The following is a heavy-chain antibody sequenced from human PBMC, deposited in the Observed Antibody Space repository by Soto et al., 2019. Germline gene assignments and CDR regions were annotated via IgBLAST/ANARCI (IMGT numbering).Heavy chain of an antibody. CDR1: GGTFSSYA. J-gene: IGHJ6*02. V-gene: IGHV1-69*13. D-gene: IGHD2-2*01. CDR2: IIPIFDTA. CDR3: ARHDCISTSCYYYYYYSMDV. Sequence: SVKVCCKTSGGTFSSYAISWVRQATGQGLEWLGGIIPIFDTANYAQKFQGRVTITADESTSTAYMELSSLRSEDTAVYYCARHDCISTSCYYYYYYSMDVWGQGTTVTVSS.